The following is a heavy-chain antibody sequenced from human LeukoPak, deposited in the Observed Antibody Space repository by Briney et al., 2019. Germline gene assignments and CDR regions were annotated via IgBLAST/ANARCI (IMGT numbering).Heavy chain of an antibody. V-gene: IGHV4-39*01. J-gene: IGHJ4*02. CDR3: AKSGGYGLIDY. CDR1: GASVSGSPYY. D-gene: IGHD1-26*01. Sequence: SETLSLTCTVSGASVSGSPYYWGWIRQPPGTGLEWIGSIYSSGSTYYNASLQSRVTISIETSKNQISLRLNSVTAADTAIYYCAKSGGYGLIDYWGQGTLVTVSS. CDR2: IYSSGST.